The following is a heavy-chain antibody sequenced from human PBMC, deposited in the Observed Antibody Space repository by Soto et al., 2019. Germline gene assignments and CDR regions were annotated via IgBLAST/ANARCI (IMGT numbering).Heavy chain of an antibody. V-gene: IGHV4-59*01. CDR1: GGSISSYY. Sequence: SDTLSLTCTVSGGSISSYYWSWIRQPPGKGLEWIGYIYYSGSTNYNPSLKSRVTISVDTSKNQFSLNLSSVTAADTAVYYCARAGPRGVPDATYGMDVRGQGTTVTVS. CDR2: IYYSGST. D-gene: IGHD2-2*01. J-gene: IGHJ6*02. CDR3: ARAGPRGVPDATYGMDV.